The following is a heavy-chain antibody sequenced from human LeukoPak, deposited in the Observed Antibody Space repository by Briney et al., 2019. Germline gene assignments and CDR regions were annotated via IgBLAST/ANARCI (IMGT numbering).Heavy chain of an antibody. D-gene: IGHD5-18*01. CDR3: ARGGYSSDYFDY. CDR2: IYYSGST. Sequence: SETLSLTCTVSGGSSSSYYWSWIQQPPGKALEWIGYIYYSGSTNYNPSLKSRVTISVDTSKNQFSLKLSSVTAADTAVYYCARGGYSSDYFDYWGQGTLVTVSS. CDR1: GGSSSSYY. J-gene: IGHJ4*02. V-gene: IGHV4-59*01.